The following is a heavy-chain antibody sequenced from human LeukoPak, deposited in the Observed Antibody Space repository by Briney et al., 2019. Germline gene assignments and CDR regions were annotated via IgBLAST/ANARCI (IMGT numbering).Heavy chain of an antibody. J-gene: IGHJ4*02. CDR3: ARDRTYSGSPDGRSHFNS. D-gene: IGHD5-12*01. CDR1: GFTFNKYV. V-gene: IGHV3-33*01. CDR2: IWSNGGET. Sequence: PGGSLRLSCAASGFTFNKYVMHWVRQVPGMGLEWVAVIWSNGGETYYADSVRGRFTISRDNSKSTVDLQMNSLRAEDTAVYYCARDRTYSGSPDGRSHFNSWGQGTLVTVSS.